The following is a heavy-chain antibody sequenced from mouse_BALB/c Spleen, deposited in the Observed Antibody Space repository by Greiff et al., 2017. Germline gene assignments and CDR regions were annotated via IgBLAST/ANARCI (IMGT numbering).Heavy chain of an antibody. CDR2: IDPANGNT. Sequence: VQLQQSGAELVKPGASVKLSCTASGFNIKDTYMHWVKQRPEQGLEWIGRIDPANGNTKYDPKFQGKATITADTSSNTAYLQLSSLTSEDTAVYYCAPYGSSYRYFDVWGAGTTVTVSA. CDR3: APYGSSYRYFDV. V-gene: IGHV14-3*02. J-gene: IGHJ1*01. CDR1: GFNIKDTY. D-gene: IGHD1-1*01.